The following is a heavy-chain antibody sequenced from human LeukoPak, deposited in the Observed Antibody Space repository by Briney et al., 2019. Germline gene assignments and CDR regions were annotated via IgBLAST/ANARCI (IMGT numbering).Heavy chain of an antibody. D-gene: IGHD3-16*02. Sequence: SETLSLTCTVSGGSISSGSYYWSWIRQPAGKGLEWIGRIYTSGSTNYNPSLKSRVTISVDTSKNQFSLKLSSVTAADTVVYYCARGLYDYVWGSYRYIDCWGQGTLVTVSS. V-gene: IGHV4-61*02. CDR3: ARGLYDYVWGSYRYIDC. CDR1: GGSISSGSYY. J-gene: IGHJ4*02. CDR2: IYTSGST.